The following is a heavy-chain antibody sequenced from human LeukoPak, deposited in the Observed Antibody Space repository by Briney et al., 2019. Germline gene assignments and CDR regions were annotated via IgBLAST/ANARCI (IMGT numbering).Heavy chain of an antibody. V-gene: IGHV4-59*01. CDR2: IYDSGST. CDR1: GGSFSGYF. CDR3: AREAYCGGDCYSGFDY. J-gene: IGHJ4*02. Sequence: SETLSLTCAVYGGSFSGYFWSWIRQPPGKGLEWIGYIYDSGSTNYNPSLKSRVTISVDTSKNRFSLKLSSVTAADTAVYYCAREAYCGGDCYSGFDYWGQGTLVTVSS. D-gene: IGHD2-21*02.